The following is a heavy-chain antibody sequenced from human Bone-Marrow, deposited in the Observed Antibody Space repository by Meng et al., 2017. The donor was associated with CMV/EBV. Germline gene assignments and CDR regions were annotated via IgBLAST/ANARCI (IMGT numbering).Heavy chain of an antibody. J-gene: IGHJ4*02. Sequence: LRLSCTVSGGSIRSGDYYWSWIRQPPGKGLEWIGYIYYSGNTYHNPSPKSRITISIDTSKNQFSLKVTSVTAADTAVYYCARDPWGYGLTYWGQGTLVTVSS. CDR1: GGSIRSGDYY. D-gene: IGHD3-16*01. CDR3: ARDPWGYGLTY. V-gene: IGHV4-30-4*08. CDR2: IYYSGNT.